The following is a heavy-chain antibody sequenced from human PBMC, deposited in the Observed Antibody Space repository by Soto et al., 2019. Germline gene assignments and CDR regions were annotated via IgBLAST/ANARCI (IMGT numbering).Heavy chain of an antibody. CDR2: ITPIFGTA. Sequence: SVKVSCKASGGTFSSYAISWVRQAPGQGLEWMGGITPIFGTANYSQKFQGRVTITADKSTSTAYMELSSLRSEDTAVYYCARGSLAYDSSGYHRGYYFDYWGQGTLVTVSS. J-gene: IGHJ4*02. D-gene: IGHD3-22*01. V-gene: IGHV1-69*06. CDR3: ARGSLAYDSSGYHRGYYFDY. CDR1: GGTFSSYA.